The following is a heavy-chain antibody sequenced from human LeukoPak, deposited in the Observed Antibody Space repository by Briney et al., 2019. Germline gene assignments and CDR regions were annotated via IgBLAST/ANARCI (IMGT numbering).Heavy chain of an antibody. CDR3: ARMINYYDSSGYYSGYFDY. Sequence: GGSLRLSCAASGFTFSSYWMHWVRQAPGEGLVWVSRINSDGSSTSYADSVKGRFTISRDNAKNTLYLQMNSLRAEDTAVYYCARMINYYDSSGYYSGYFDYWGQGTLVTVSS. CDR2: INSDGSST. V-gene: IGHV3-74*01. J-gene: IGHJ4*02. D-gene: IGHD3-22*01. CDR1: GFTFSSYW.